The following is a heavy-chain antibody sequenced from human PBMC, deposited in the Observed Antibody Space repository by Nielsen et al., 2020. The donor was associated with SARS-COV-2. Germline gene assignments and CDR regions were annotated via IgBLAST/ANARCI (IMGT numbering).Heavy chain of an antibody. J-gene: IGHJ4*02. CDR1: GFTFSSYS. CDR2: ISSSSSYI. CDR3: ARDGSFWSGSLVDY. Sequence: GESLKISCAASGFTFSSYSMNWVRQAPGKGLEWVSSISSSSSYIYYADSVKGRFTISRDNAKNSLYLQMNSLRAEDTAVYYCARDGSFWSGSLVDYWGQGTLVTVSS. V-gene: IGHV3-21*01. D-gene: IGHD3-3*01.